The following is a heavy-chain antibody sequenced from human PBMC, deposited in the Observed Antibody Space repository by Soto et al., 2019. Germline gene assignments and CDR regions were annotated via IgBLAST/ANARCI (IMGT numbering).Heavy chain of an antibody. CDR1: GFTFNVYA. Sequence: GGSLRLSCGASGFTFNVYAMSCVRQAPGKGLEWVSGISGSGDSAYYADSVKGRFTISRDNSKNTLYLQMNSLRAEDPAVYYCAKGVPGIAVAGTGYFQHWGQGTLVTVSS. CDR3: AKGVPGIAVAGTGYFQH. D-gene: IGHD6-19*01. V-gene: IGHV3-23*01. CDR2: ISGSGDSA. J-gene: IGHJ1*01.